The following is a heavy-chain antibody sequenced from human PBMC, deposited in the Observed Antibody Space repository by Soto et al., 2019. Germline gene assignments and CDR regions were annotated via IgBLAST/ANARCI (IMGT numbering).Heavy chain of an antibody. D-gene: IGHD2-15*01. CDR3: AKAQGGSYFDY. CDR2: ISSSGGIT. V-gene: IGHV3-23*01. J-gene: IGHJ4*02. Sequence: GGSLRLSCAASGFTFSSNAMSWVRQPPWKGLEWDSVISSSGGITYYADSVKGRFTISRHNAKNMLYLQMNNLRAEGTAVYYCAKAQGGSYFDYSGQGTLVTVSS. CDR1: GFTFSSNA.